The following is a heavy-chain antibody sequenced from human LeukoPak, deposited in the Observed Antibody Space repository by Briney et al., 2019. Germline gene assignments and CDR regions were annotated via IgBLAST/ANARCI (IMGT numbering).Heavy chain of an antibody. J-gene: IGHJ4*02. CDR1: GFTFDDYG. Sequence: GGSLRLSCAASGFTFDDYGMSWVRQAPGKGLEWVSGINWNGGSTGYADSVKGRFTISRDNAKNSLYLPMNSLRAEDTALYYCARDMSPSSVGATFDYWGQGTLVTVSS. CDR3: ARDMSPSSVGATFDY. CDR2: INWNGGST. D-gene: IGHD1-26*01. V-gene: IGHV3-20*04.